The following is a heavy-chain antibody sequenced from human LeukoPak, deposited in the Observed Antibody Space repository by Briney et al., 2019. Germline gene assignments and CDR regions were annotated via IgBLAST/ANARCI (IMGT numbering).Heavy chain of an antibody. J-gene: IGHJ4*02. CDR3: ASLSSSSESY. CDR1: GGSFSGYY. D-gene: IGHD6-13*01. Sequence: SETLSLTCAVYGGSFSGYYWSWIRQPPGKGLEWIGEINHSGSTNYNPSLKSRVTISVDTSKNQFSLKLSSVTAADTAVYYCASLSSSSESYWGQGTLVTVSS. V-gene: IGHV4-34*01. CDR2: INHSGST.